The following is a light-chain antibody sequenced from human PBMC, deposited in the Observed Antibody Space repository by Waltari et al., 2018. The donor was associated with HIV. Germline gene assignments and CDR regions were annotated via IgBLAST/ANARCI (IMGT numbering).Light chain of an antibody. Sequence: QSALAQPASVSGSPGQTITISCTGTSSDIGNYNFVSWYQQHPGKPPKLLISEVTKRPSGVPSRFSASKSGNTASLTISGLQPEDEADYYCCSFGGPHPCWLFGGGTKLTVL. CDR1: SSDIGNYNF. V-gene: IGLV2-23*02. CDR3: CSFGGPHPCWL. CDR2: EVT. J-gene: IGLJ3*02.